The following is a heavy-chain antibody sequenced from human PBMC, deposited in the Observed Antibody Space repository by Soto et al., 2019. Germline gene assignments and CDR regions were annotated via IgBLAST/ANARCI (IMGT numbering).Heavy chain of an antibody. J-gene: IGHJ6*02. Sequence: QVQLVQSGAEVKKPGASVKVSCKASGYTFSNYGIIWVRQAPGQGHEWMGWISAYNGNTNYAQKLQGRVTMTTDTSTSTAYMELRSLRSDDTAVYYCAREPTSEQLWLHYYGMDVWGQGTTVTVSS. CDR3: AREPTSEQLWLHYYGMDV. CDR1: GYTFSNYG. V-gene: IGHV1-18*01. CDR2: ISAYNGNT. D-gene: IGHD5-18*01.